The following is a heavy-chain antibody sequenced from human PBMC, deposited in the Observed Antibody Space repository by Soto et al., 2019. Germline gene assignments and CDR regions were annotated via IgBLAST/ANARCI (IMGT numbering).Heavy chain of an antibody. CDR1: GGTFSSYA. J-gene: IGHJ4*02. D-gene: IGHD3-10*01. Sequence: QVQLVQSGAEVKKPGSSVKVSCKASGGTFSSYAISWVRQAPGQGLEWMGGIIPIFGTANYAQKFQGRVTMTADESTSTAYMELSSLRSEDTAVYYCARPRGLGESRPFDYWGQGTLVTVSS. V-gene: IGHV1-69*12. CDR3: ARPRGLGESRPFDY. CDR2: IIPIFGTA.